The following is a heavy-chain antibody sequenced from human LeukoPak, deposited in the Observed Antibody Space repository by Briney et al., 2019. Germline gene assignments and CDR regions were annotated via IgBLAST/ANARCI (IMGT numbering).Heavy chain of an antibody. CDR2: ISYDGSKK. CDR3: ARGAHKRDDYGGFFDY. CDR1: GFTFSNYA. V-gene: IGHV3-30*04. J-gene: IGHJ4*02. Sequence: GRSLRLSCAASGFTFSNYAMHWVRQAPGKGLEWVAVISYDGSKKDYADSEEGRFTISRDNSKNTLYLQMNSLRAEDTAIYYCARGAHKRDDYGGFFDYWGQGTLVTVSS. D-gene: IGHD4-23*01.